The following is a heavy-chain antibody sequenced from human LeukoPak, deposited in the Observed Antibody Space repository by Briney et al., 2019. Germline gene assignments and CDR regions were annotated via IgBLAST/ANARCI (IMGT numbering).Heavy chain of an antibody. Sequence: PAGSLRLSCAASGFTFSSYPMTWVRQAPGKGPEWVSFISDSGGITYYADSVKGRFTISRDNSKNTLYLQMNSLRAEDTAVYYCAKNTQYSGYYDCWGQGTLVAVSS. V-gene: IGHV3-23*01. J-gene: IGHJ4*02. CDR1: GFTFSSYP. CDR2: ISDSGGIT. D-gene: IGHD6-6*01. CDR3: AKNTQYSGYYDC.